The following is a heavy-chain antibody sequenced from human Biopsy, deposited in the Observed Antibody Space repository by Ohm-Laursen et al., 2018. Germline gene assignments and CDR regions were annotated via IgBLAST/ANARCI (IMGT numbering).Heavy chain of an antibody. J-gene: IGHJ4*02. V-gene: IGHV3-48*01. CDR3: ARAQGHTLYFFDF. D-gene: IGHD2-21*01. CDR2: ISSSSGTI. Sequence: SLRLSCAATGFTFSSYGMNWVRRALTKGLEWVSYISSSSGTIYYADSVKGRSTISRDNAKSSLYLQMNSLRAEDTAVYYCARAQGHTLYFFDFWGQGTLVTVSS. CDR1: GFTFSSYG.